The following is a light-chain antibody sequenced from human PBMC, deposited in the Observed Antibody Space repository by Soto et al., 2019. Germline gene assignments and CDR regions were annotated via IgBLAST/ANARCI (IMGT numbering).Light chain of an antibody. J-gene: IGKJ5*01. Sequence: EIVLTRSPGTLSLSPGERATLSCRASQSVSSSYLAWYQQKPGQAPRLLIYGASSRATGIPDRFSGSGSGTDFTLTISRLEPEDFAVYYCQQYGSSRSITFGQGTRLEIK. CDR3: QQYGSSRSIT. CDR2: GAS. CDR1: QSVSSSY. V-gene: IGKV3-20*01.